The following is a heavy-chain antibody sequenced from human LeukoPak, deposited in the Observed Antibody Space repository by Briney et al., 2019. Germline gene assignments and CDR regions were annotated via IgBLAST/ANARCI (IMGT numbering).Heavy chain of an antibody. CDR1: GYTFTSYD. Sequence: ASVKVSCKASGYTFTSYDIYWVRQATGQGLEWMGWMNPNRGNTGYAQKFQGRVNMARNTSISTAYMELSSLRSEDTAAYYCARRETNWNPWIEYYYGMDVWGQGTTVTVSS. D-gene: IGHD1-20*01. J-gene: IGHJ6*02. V-gene: IGHV1-8*01. CDR2: MNPNRGNT. CDR3: ARRETNWNPWIEYYYGMDV.